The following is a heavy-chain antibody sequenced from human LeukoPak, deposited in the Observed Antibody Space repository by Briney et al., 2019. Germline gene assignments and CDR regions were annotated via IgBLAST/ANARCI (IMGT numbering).Heavy chain of an antibody. CDR2: ISGSGGST. CDR1: GFTFSSYA. CDR3: AKGVLYYYDSSGSPFAY. V-gene: IGHV3-23*01. D-gene: IGHD3-22*01. J-gene: IGHJ4*02. Sequence: GGSLRLSCAASGFTFSSYAMSWVRQAPGKGLEWVSAISGSGGSTYYADSVKGWFTISRDNSKNTLYLQMNSLRAEDTAVYYCAKGVLYYYDSSGSPFAYWGQGTLVTVSS.